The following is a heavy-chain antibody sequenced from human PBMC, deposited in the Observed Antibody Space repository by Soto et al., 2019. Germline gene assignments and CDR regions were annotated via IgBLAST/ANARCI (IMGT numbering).Heavy chain of an antibody. CDR2: IIPLFGTA. CDR3: ARFNLVRGVPKPPDY. CDR1: GGTLINYA. D-gene: IGHD3-10*01. V-gene: IGHV1-69*01. J-gene: IGHJ4*02. Sequence: QAQLVQSGAEVKKPGSSVKVSCKAAGGTLINYAITWVRQAPGQGLEWMGEIIPLFGTANYAQNFQGRVTLTADESTTTTYRKVSRLRSEDTAVYYCARFNLVRGVPKPPDYWGQGTLVTVSS.